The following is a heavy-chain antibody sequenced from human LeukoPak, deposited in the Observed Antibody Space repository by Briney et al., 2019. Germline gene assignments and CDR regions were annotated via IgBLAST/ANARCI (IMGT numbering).Heavy chain of an antibody. V-gene: IGHV4-4*07. D-gene: IGHD3-22*01. J-gene: IGHJ4*02. CDR3: ARLRYYYDSSGYYYVSD. Sequence: SETLSLTCTASGGSISSYYWSWIRQPAGKGLEWIGRIYTSGSTNYNPSLKSRVTMSVDTSKNQFSLKLSSVTAADTAVYYCARLRYYYDSSGYYYVSDWGQGTLVTVSS. CDR2: IYTSGST. CDR1: GGSISSYY.